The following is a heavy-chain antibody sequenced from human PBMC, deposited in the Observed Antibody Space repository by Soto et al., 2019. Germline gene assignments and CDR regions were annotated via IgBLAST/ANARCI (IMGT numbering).Heavy chain of an antibody. CDR2: INHSGST. D-gene: IGHD2-15*01. CDR1: GGPFSGYY. CDR3: ARRGVVAATRWFDP. V-gene: IGHV4-34*01. Sequence: NPSETLSLTCAVYGGPFSGYYWSWIRQPPGKGLEWIGEINHSGSTNYNPSLKSRVTISVDTSKNQFSLKLSSVTAADTAVYYCARRGVVAATRWFDPWGQGTLVTVSS. J-gene: IGHJ5*02.